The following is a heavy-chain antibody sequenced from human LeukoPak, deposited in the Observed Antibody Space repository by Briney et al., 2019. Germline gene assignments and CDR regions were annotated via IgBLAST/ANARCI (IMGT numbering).Heavy chain of an antibody. D-gene: IGHD3-22*01. CDR3: AKSNGYGLIDI. CDR1: GGSISRSNW. Sequence: PSGTLSLTCAVSGGSISRSNWWSWVRQPPGKGLEWIGEIYHSGSTNYNPSLKSRVTISLDTSRNQFSLKLNSVTAADTAVYYCAKSNGYGLIDIWGQGTMVTVSS. CDR2: IYHSGST. J-gene: IGHJ3*02. V-gene: IGHV4-4*02.